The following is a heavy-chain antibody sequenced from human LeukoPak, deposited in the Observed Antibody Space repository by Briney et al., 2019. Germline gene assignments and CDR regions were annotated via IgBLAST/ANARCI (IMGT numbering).Heavy chain of an antibody. V-gene: IGHV4-39*01. J-gene: IGHJ3*02. CDR2: IYYSGST. D-gene: IGHD2-2*02. Sequence: PSETLSLTCTVSGGSISSSSYYWGWIRQPPGKGLEWIGSIYYSGSTYYNPSLKSRVTISVDTSKNQFSLKLSSVTAADTAVYYCAGGDCSSTSCYTLAAFDIWGQGTMVTVSS. CDR3: AGGDCSSTSCYTLAAFDI. CDR1: GGSISSSSYY.